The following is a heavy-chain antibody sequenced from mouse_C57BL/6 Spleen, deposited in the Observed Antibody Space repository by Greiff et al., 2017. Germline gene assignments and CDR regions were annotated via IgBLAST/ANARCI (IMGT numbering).Heavy chain of an antibody. CDR3: AKNRPGTGYAMDY. V-gene: IGHV2-5*01. Sequence: QVQLKQSGPGLVQPSQSLSITCTVSGFSLTSYGVHWVRQSPGKGLEWLGVIWRGGSTDYNAAFMSRLSITKDNSKSQVFFKMNSLQEDDTAIYYCAKNRPGTGYAMDYWGQGTSVTVSS. J-gene: IGHJ4*01. CDR1: GFSLTSYG. D-gene: IGHD3-3*01. CDR2: IWRGGST.